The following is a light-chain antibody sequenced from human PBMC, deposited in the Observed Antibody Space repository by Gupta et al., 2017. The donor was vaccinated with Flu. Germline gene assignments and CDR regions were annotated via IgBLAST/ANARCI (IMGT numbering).Light chain of an antibody. CDR1: LNASNY. J-gene: IGKJ2*01. V-gene: IGKV3-11*01. CDR3: QLRSKCPRT. Sequence: PASLSSAPRATASRSGRPSLNASNYVGCYQQNARHPPMLLNYDVSNTAAGIPGRFSGSACGTFFTITISILAADDAVYYYCQLRSKCPRTFGQGTKVEIK. CDR2: DVS.